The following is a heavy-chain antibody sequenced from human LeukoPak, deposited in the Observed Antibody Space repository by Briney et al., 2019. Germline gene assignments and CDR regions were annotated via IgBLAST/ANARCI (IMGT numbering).Heavy chain of an antibody. Sequence: PGGSLRLSCAGSGFSVSNYYMSWVRQAPGKGLEWVSLIRDSGETFYADSVKGRFTISRDNSKNTLYLQMDSLRAEDTAVYYCARGQDPVDFWGQGTLVTVSS. J-gene: IGHJ4*02. CDR3: ARGQDPVDF. CDR2: IRDSGET. V-gene: IGHV3-66*01. CDR1: GFSVSNYY.